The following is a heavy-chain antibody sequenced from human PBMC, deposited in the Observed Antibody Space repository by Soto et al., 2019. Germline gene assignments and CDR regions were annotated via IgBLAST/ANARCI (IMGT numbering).Heavy chain of an antibody. CDR1: GGSISSYY. CDR2: MSYSGRT. Sequence: PSETLSLTCTVSGGSISSYYWTWIRQPPGKGLEWIGYMSYSGRTNYNPSLKSRVTLPVDTSTNHFSLKLSSVTAADTAVYYCVRGGGEGGLTGTTAQTYYYNAMDVWGQGTTVTVSS. CDR3: VRGGGEGGLTGTTAQTYYYNAMDV. D-gene: IGHD1-7*01. J-gene: IGHJ6*02. V-gene: IGHV4-59*01.